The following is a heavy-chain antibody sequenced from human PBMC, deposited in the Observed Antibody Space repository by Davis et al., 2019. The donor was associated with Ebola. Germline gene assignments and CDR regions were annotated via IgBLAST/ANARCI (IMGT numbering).Heavy chain of an antibody. J-gene: IGHJ6*03. CDR3: ARVVVAAKVTYYMDV. V-gene: IGHV3-21*01. CDR2: ISSSSSYI. D-gene: IGHD2-15*01. Sequence: GESLKISCAASGFTFSSYSMNWVRQAPGKGLEWVSSISSSSSYIYYADSVKGRFTISRDNAKNSLYLQMNSLRAEDTAVYYCARVVVAAKVTYYMDVWGKGTTVTVSS. CDR1: GFTFSSYS.